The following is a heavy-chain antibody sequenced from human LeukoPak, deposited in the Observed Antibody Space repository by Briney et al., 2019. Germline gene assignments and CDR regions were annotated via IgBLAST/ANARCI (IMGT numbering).Heavy chain of an antibody. CDR3: ARDYRSVRRVATDY. CDR1: GFTFSGYW. CDR2: IYVYGGEK. J-gene: IGHJ4*02. V-gene: IGHV3-7*03. Sequence: GGSLRVSCAASGFTFSGYWMSWVRQAPGKGLEWVGYIYVYGGEKFYVESVKGRFSMSTNNPKNSLYLQINTLRAEDTAVYNCARDYRSVRRVATDYCGQGTLVTASS. D-gene: IGHD3-10*01.